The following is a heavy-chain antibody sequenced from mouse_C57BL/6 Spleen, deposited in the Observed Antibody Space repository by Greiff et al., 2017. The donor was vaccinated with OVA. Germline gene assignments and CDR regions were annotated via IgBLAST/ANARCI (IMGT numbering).Heavy chain of an antibody. Sequence: DVKLQESGGGLVQPKGSLKLSCAASGFSFNTYAMNWVRQAPGKGLEWVARIRSKSNNYATYYADSVKDRFTISRDDSESMLYLQMNNLKTEDTAMYYCVRQTAQATMDDWGQGTSVTVSS. CDR3: VRQTAQATMDD. V-gene: IGHV10-1*01. J-gene: IGHJ4*01. CDR1: GFSFNTYA. D-gene: IGHD3-2*02. CDR2: IRSKSNNYAT.